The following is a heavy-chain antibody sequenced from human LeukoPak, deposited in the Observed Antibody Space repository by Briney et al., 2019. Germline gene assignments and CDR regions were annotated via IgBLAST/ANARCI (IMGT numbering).Heavy chain of an antibody. CDR1: GGSISSGSYY. CDR2: IYYSGST. J-gene: IGHJ6*03. V-gene: IGHV4-61*10. D-gene: IGHD5-18*01. CDR3: ARQGLIGGYSYGYYYYYYMDV. Sequence: SETLSLTCTVSGGSISSGSYYWSWIRQPAGKGLEWIGYIYYSGSTNYNPSLKSRVTISVDTSKNQFSLKLRSVTAADTAVYYCARQGLIGGYSYGYYYYYYMDVWGKGTTVTVSS.